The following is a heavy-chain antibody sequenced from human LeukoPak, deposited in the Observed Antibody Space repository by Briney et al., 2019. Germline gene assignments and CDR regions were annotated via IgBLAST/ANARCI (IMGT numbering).Heavy chain of an antibody. CDR1: GGSISSYY. Sequence: SETLSLTCTVSGGSISSYYWSWIRQPPGKGLEWIGYIYYSGSTNYNPSLKSRVTISVDTSKNQFSLKLSSVTAADTAVYYCARSKINWFDPWGQGTLVTVSS. CDR2: IYYSGST. J-gene: IGHJ5*02. V-gene: IGHV4-59*01. CDR3: ARSKINWFDP.